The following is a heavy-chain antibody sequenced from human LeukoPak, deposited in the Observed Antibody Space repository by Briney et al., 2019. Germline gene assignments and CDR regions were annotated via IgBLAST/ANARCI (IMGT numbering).Heavy chain of an antibody. CDR2: IYYSGST. D-gene: IGHD3-10*01. J-gene: IGHJ3*02. CDR1: GGSISSSSYY. V-gene: IGHV4-39*01. Sequence: PSETLSLTCTVSGGSISSSSYYWGWIRQPPGKGLEWIGSIYYSGSTYYNPSLKSRVTISVDTSKNQFSLKLSSVPAADTAVYYCARHRRSYYYGSGGAFDIWGQGTMVTVSS. CDR3: ARHRRSYYYGSGGAFDI.